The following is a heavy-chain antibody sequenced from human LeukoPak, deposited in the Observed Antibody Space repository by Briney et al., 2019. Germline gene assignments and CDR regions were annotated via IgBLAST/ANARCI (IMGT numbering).Heavy chain of an antibody. CDR3: ARDPSRPYSSSWLDY. J-gene: IGHJ4*02. Sequence: GGSLRLSCAASGFTFSSYGMHWVRQAPGKGLEWVAVIWYDGSNKYYADSVKGRFTISRDNSKNTLYLQMNSLRAEDMAVYYCARDPSRPYSSSWLDYWGQGTLVTVSS. V-gene: IGHV3-33*01. CDR1: GFTFSSYG. D-gene: IGHD6-13*01. CDR2: IWYDGSNK.